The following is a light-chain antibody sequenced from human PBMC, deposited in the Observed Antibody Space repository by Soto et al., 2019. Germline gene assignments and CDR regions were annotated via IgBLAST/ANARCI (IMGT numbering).Light chain of an antibody. V-gene: IGKV3-20*01. J-gene: IGKJ2*01. CDR3: LQYASPLYT. Sequence: VLTQSPGTLSLSPGERATLSCRASQSLSSSFLAWYQKKPGLAPRLLLYGASNRATGIPDRFSGRGSGTDFTLSISRLEPEDFAVYFCLQYASPLYTFGQGTKLEIK. CDR1: QSLSSSF. CDR2: GAS.